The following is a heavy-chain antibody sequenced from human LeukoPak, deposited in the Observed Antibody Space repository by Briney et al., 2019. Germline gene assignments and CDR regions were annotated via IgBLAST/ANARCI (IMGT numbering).Heavy chain of an antibody. V-gene: IGHV4-61*05. J-gene: IGHJ4*02. Sequence: NPSETLSLTCTVSGGSIRGSTYYWGWIRQPPGKGLEWIGYIYYSGSTNYNPSLKSRVTISVDTSKSQFSLKLSSVTAADTAVYYCARLFDTAMAFDYWGQGTLVTVSS. CDR1: GGSIRGSTYY. D-gene: IGHD5-18*01. CDR3: ARLFDTAMAFDY. CDR2: IYYSGST.